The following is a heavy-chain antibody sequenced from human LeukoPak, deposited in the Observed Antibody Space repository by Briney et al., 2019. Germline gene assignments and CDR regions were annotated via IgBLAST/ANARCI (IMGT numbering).Heavy chain of an antibody. CDR1: GYSISSGYY. J-gene: IGHJ4*02. V-gene: IGHV4-38-2*02. Sequence: SETLSLTCTVSGYSISSGYYWGWIRQPPGKGLEWIGSIYHSGSTYYNPSLKSRVTISVDTSKNQFSLKLSSVTAADTAVYYCARESGTTHFDYWGQGTLVTVSS. CDR2: IYHSGST. D-gene: IGHD1-7*01. CDR3: ARESGTTHFDY.